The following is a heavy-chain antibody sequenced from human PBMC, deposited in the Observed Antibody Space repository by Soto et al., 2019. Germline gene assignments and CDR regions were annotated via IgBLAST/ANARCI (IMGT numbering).Heavy chain of an antibody. CDR3: AKDRIEDIVVVVAATNAFDI. CDR1: GFTFSSYG. Sequence: QVQLVESGGGVVQPGRSLRLSCAASGFTFSSYGMHWVRQAPGKGLEWVAVISYDGSNKYYADSVKGRFTISRDNSKNTLYLQMNSLRAEDTAVYYCAKDRIEDIVVVVAATNAFDIWGQGTMVTVSS. D-gene: IGHD2-15*01. J-gene: IGHJ3*02. CDR2: ISYDGSNK. V-gene: IGHV3-30*18.